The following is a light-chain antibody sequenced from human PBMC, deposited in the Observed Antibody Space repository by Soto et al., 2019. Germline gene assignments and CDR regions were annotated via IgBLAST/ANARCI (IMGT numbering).Light chain of an antibody. CDR1: QGIRTD. V-gene: IGKV1-6*01. CDR2: GAS. J-gene: IGKJ1*01. Sequence: AVQLTQSRASRSASVGVRVTITCRASQGIRTDLGWYQQSPGKAPKVLIVGASTLQSGVPSRFSGSGSGTDFTLTISSLQPEDSATYYCLQDFSYPRTFGQGTKVDIK. CDR3: LQDFSYPRT.